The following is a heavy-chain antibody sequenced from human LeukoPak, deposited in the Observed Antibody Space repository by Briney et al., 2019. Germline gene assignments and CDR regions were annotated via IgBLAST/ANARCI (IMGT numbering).Heavy chain of an antibody. J-gene: IGHJ4*02. CDR1: GGSISSSSYY. Sequence: PSETLSLTCIVSGGSISSSSYYWDWIRQAPGEGLEWIGNFYDSGNTRYNPSLKSRVTISVDTSKNQFSLRLSSVTAADTAVYYCATWRTAKTGFDYWGQGTLVTVSS. CDR2: FYDSGNT. V-gene: IGHV4-39*01. D-gene: IGHD1-1*01. CDR3: ATWRTAKTGFDY.